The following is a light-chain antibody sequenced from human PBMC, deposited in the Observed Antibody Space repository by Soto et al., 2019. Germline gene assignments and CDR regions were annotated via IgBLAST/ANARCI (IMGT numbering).Light chain of an antibody. CDR1: QSVGSRY. J-gene: IGKJ2*01. Sequence: EIVLTQSPGTLSLSPGERVTLSCRASQSVGSRYLAWYQQKPGQAPRLLIYAASTRATGIPDRFSGSGSGTAFTVTITRLEPEDIAVYYCQQYSIYWNTFGQGTKLEIK. CDR2: AAS. CDR3: QQYSIYWNT. V-gene: IGKV3-20*01.